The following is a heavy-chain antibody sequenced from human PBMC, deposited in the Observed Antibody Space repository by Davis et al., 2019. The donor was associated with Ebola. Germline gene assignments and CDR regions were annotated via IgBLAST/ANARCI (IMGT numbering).Heavy chain of an antibody. Sequence: SVKVSCKASGYTFTSYGISWVRQAPGQGLEWMGRIIPILGIANYAQKFQGRVTITADKSTSTAYMELSSLRSEDTAVYYCVRVGDGYNSNYWGQGTLVTASS. CDR3: VRVGDGYNSNY. CDR1: GYTFTSYG. D-gene: IGHD5-24*01. V-gene: IGHV1-69*04. J-gene: IGHJ4*02. CDR2: IIPILGIA.